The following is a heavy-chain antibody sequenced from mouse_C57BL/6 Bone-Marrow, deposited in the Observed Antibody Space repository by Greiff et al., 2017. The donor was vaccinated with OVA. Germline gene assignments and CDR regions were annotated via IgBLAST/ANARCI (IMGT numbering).Heavy chain of an antibody. CDR2: IHPSDSDT. CDR1: GYTFTSYW. J-gene: IGHJ2*01. CDR3: AIHGRYGYFDY. D-gene: IGHD2-10*02. V-gene: IGHV1-74*01. Sequence: QVQLQQPGAELVKPGASVKVSCKASGYTFTSYWMHWVKQRPGQGLEWIGRIHPSDSDTNYNQKFKGKATLTVDKSSSTAYMQLSSLPSADSAVYSCAIHGRYGYFDYWGQGTTLTVSS.